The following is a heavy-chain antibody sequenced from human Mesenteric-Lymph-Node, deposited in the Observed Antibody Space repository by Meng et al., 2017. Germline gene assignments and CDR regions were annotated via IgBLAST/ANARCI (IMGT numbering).Heavy chain of an antibody. CDR2: ITGSGSST. J-gene: IGHJ4*02. CDR1: GFTFTNYA. D-gene: IGHD6-19*01. CDR3: AKGGPTSGWYFFDY. Sequence: GESLKISCAASGFTFTNYAMNWVRQAPGRGLGWVSSITGSGSSTYYADSVKGRFTISRDNSKSTLYLQMNSLRVEDTAVYYCAKGGPTSGWYFFDYWGQGGLVTVSS. V-gene: IGHV3-23*01.